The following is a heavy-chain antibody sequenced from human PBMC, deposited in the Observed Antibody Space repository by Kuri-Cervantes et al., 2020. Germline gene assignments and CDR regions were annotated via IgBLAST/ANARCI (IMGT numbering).Heavy chain of an antibody. J-gene: IGHJ4*02. Sequence: GESLKISCAASGFTFSRYWMNWVRQAPGKGLEWVAFIRYDGSNKYYADSVKGRFTISRDNSKNTLYLQMNSLRAEDTAVYYCAKDVLYYGSGSYYPDYWGQGTLVTVSS. CDR3: AKDVLYYGSGSYYPDY. V-gene: IGHV3-30*02. CDR2: IRYDGSNK. CDR1: GFTFSRYW. D-gene: IGHD3-10*01.